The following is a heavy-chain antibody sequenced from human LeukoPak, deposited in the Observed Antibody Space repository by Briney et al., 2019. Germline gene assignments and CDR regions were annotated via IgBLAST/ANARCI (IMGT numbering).Heavy chain of an antibody. CDR1: GGSFSGYY. CDR3: AGPRPTAYYDFWSGYFGHAFDI. V-gene: IGHV4-34*01. J-gene: IGHJ3*02. CDR2: INHSGST. Sequence: SETLSLTCAVYGGSFSGYYWSWIRQPPGKGLEWIGEINHSGSTNYNPSLKSRVTISVDTSKNQFSLKLSSVTAADTAVYYCAGPRPTAYYDFWSGYFGHAFDIRGQGTMVTVSS. D-gene: IGHD3-3*01.